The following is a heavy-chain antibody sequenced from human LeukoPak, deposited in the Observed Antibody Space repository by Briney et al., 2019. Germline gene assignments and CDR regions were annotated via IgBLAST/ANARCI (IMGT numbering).Heavy chain of an antibody. CDR2: INHSGST. CDR1: GGSFSGYY. D-gene: IGHD4-4*01. J-gene: IGHJ4*02. CDR3: ARGAPKTTYSNYVSGYFDY. Sequence: SETLSVTCAVYGGSFSGYYWSWIRQPPGKGLEWIGEINHSGSTNYNPSLKSRVTISVDTSKNQFSLKLSSVTAADTAVYYCARGAPKTTYSNYVSGYFDYWGQGTLVTVSS. V-gene: IGHV4-34*01.